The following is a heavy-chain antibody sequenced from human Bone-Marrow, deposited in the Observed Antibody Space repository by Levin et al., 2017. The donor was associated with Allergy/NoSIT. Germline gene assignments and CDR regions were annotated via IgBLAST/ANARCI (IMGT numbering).Heavy chain of an antibody. D-gene: IGHD3-16*01. J-gene: IGHJ4*02. CDR2: IYSAGST. CDR1: GFTVSNNY. Sequence: LPGGSLRLSCAVSGFTVSNNYMSWVRQAPGKGLEWVSVIYSAGSTYYADSVRGRFTIPRDNSKNTLFLQMNSLRADDTAVYYCSSGGRYGYWGQGTLVTVSS. CDR3: SSGGRYGY. V-gene: IGHV3-53*01.